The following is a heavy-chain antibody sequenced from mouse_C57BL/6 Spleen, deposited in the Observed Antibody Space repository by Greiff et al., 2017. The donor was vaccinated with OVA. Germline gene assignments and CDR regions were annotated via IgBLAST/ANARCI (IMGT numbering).Heavy chain of an antibody. V-gene: IGHV1-85*01. CDR3: ARLYYDYDDYFDY. CDR1: GYTFTSYD. D-gene: IGHD2-4*01. CDR2: IYPRDGST. J-gene: IGHJ2*01. Sequence: VQLVESGPELVKPGASVKLSCKASGYTFTSYDINWVKQRPGQGLEWIGWIYPRDGSTKYNEKFKGKATLTVDTSSSTAYMELHSLTSEDSAVYFCARLYYDYDDYFDYWGQGTTLTVSS.